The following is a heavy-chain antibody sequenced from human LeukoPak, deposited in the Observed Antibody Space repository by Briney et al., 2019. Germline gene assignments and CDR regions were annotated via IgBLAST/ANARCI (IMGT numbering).Heavy chain of an antibody. J-gene: IGHJ3*02. CDR2: INWNGGST. V-gene: IGHV3-20*04. CDR1: GFTFDYYD. Sequence: PGGPLRLSCAASGFTFDYYDMSWVRHAPGKGLEWVSGINWNGGSTGYADSVKGRFTISRDNAKNSLYLQMNSLRAEDTALYYCARNFWSGYSGAFDIWGQGTMVTVSS. D-gene: IGHD3-3*01. CDR3: ARNFWSGYSGAFDI.